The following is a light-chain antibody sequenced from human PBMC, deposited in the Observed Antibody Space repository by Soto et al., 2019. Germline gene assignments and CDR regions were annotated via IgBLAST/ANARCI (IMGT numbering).Light chain of an antibody. CDR2: KNN. CDR3: AAWDDSLSGVV. Sequence: QSVLTQPPSASGTPGQRVTISCSGSSSNIGTNYVYWYQQLPGTAPKLLIYKNNQRPSGVPDRFSGSKSVTSASLAISGLRSEEDADYYCAAWDDSLSGVVFGGGTKLTVL. CDR1: SSNIGTNY. J-gene: IGLJ2*01. V-gene: IGLV1-47*01.